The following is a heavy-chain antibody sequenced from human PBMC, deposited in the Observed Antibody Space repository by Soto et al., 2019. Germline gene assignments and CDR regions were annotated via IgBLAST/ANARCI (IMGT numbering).Heavy chain of an antibody. V-gene: IGHV5-10-1*01. Sequence: GESLKISCKGPGYSFTSYWISWVRQMPGKGLEWMGRIDPSDSYTNYSPSFQGHVTISADKSISTAYLQWSSLKASDTAMYYCARQVVAATPGHYYYGMDVWGQGTTVTVSS. CDR1: GYSFTSYW. J-gene: IGHJ6*02. CDR3: ARQVVAATPGHYYYGMDV. D-gene: IGHD2-15*01. CDR2: IDPSDSYT.